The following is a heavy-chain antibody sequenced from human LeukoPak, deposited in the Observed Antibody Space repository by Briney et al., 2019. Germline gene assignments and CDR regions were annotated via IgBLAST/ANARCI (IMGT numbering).Heavy chain of an antibody. Sequence: GASVKVSCKASGYTFTSHHINWVRQATGRGFEWMGWMNPESGNTNYAQRFQGRVTMTWDTPINTAYMELSSLRSDDTAVYYCARGRPTNLNGIYWGQGTLVTVSS. CDR1: GYTFTSHH. CDR2: MNPESGNT. J-gene: IGHJ4*02. D-gene: IGHD1-1*01. V-gene: IGHV1-8*01. CDR3: ARGRPTNLNGIY.